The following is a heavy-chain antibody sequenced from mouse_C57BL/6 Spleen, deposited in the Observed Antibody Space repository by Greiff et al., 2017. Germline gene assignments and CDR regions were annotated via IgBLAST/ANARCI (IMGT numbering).Heavy chain of an antibody. CDR1: GFTFSSYA. CDR3: TREAYYSDAMDY. V-gene: IGHV5-9-1*02. CDR2: ISSGGDYI. J-gene: IGHJ4*01. Sequence: DVMLVESGEGLVKPGGSLKLSCAVSGFTFSSYAMSWVRQTPEKRLEWVAYISSGGDYIYYADTVKGRFTISRDNARNTLYLQMSSLKSEDTAMYYCTREAYYSDAMDYWGQGTSVTVSS. D-gene: IGHD2-12*01.